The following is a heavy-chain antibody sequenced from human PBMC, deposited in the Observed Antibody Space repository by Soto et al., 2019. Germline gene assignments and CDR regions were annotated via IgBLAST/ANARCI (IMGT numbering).Heavy chain of an antibody. CDR1: GGTFSSYA. CDR3: ARGTGGRIAARLGPPFDY. D-gene: IGHD6-6*01. Sequence: QVQLVQSGAEVKKPGSSVKVSCKASGGTFSSYAISWVRQAPGQGLEWMGGIIPIFGTASYAQKFQGRVTITADESTSTAYMELSSLRSEDTAVYYCARGTGGRIAARLGPPFDYWGQGTLVTVSS. J-gene: IGHJ4*02. CDR2: IIPIFGTA. V-gene: IGHV1-69*01.